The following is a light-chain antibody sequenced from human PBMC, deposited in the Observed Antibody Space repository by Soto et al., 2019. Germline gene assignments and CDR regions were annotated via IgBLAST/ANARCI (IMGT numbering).Light chain of an antibody. V-gene: IGKV3-20*01. CDR3: QQDGSSPGN. CDR1: QSVSSSY. Sequence: EIVLTQSPGTLSLSPGERATLSCRASQSVSSSYLAWYQQKPGQAPRLLIYGASSRATGIPGRFSGSGSGTDFTLTISRLEPEDFAVYYCQQDGSSPGNFGQGTQVEIK. J-gene: IGKJ1*01. CDR2: GAS.